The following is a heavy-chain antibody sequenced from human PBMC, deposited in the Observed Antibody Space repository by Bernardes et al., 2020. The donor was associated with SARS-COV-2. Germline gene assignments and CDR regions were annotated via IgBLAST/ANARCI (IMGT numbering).Heavy chain of an antibody. CDR1: GYTFTSFG. V-gene: IGHV1-18*04. J-gene: IGHJ4*02. CDR2: VSAYNGGT. Sequence: ASVKVSCMASGYTFTSFGISWVRQAPGQGLEWVGWVSAYNGGTRYAQKFQDRVTMTTDTSTGTAYMELRSLRSDDTAVFYCARDLGLDTTMIFFDFWGQGTQVSVSS. D-gene: IGHD5-18*01. CDR3: ARDLGLDTTMIFFDF.